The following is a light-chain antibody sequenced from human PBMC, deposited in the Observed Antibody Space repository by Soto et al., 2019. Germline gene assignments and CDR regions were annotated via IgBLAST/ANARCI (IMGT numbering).Light chain of an antibody. CDR3: QQYNNWPQT. J-gene: IGKJ1*01. Sequence: EIVMTQSPATLSVSPGERATLSCRASQSVSSNLAWYQQKPGQAPRLLIYGASTRATGIPARFSGSGSGTESTLNISSLQSEDFAVYYCQQYNNWPQTFGQGTKVEIK. V-gene: IGKV3-15*01. CDR1: QSVSSN. CDR2: GAS.